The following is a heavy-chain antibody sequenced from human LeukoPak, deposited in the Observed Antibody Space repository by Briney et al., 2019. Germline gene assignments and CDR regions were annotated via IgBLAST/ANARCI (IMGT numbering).Heavy chain of an antibody. CDR2: INPNSGGT. V-gene: IGHV1-2*02. Sequence: ASVKVSCKASGYTFTGYYMHWVRQAPGQGLEWMGWINPNSGGTNYAQKFQGRVTMTRDTSISTAYMELSRLRSDDTAVYYCARGSFGDYDFWNNDYWGQGTLVTVFS. CDR3: ARGSFGDYDFWNNDY. D-gene: IGHD3-3*01. J-gene: IGHJ4*02. CDR1: GYTFTGYY.